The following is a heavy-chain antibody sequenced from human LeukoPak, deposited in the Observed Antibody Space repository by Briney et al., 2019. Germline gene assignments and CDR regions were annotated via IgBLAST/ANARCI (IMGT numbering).Heavy chain of an antibody. CDR1: GGSISSYY. V-gene: IGHV4-4*09. Sequence: KPSATLSLTCTVSGGSISSYYWSSIRHPPGKGLEWIGYIYTSVGTNYNPSLKSRVPISVDTSKNQVSLRLSSVTAADAAVYYCARSSGYSSGGSCTASIAVVEIDAFDIWGQGTMVTVSS. CDR3: ARSSGYSSGGSCTASIAVVEIDAFDI. J-gene: IGHJ3*02. CDR2: IYTSVGT. D-gene: IGHD2-15*01.